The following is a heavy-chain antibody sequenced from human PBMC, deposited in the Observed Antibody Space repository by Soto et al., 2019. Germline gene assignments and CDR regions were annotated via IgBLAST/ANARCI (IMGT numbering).Heavy chain of an antibody. CDR1: GGSISSYF. J-gene: IGHJ1*01. V-gene: IGHV4-59*01. D-gene: IGHD2-15*01. CDR2: IHYSGTT. CDR3: ARDPPPYCNGDRCYSADYFQL. Sequence: SETLSLTCTVSGGSISSYFWTWIRQPPGKGLEWIGYIHYSGTTNYNPSLKSRFTISVDTSENQFSLKLPSVTAADTAVYYCARDPPPYCNGDRCYSADYFQLRGQGTLVTVSS.